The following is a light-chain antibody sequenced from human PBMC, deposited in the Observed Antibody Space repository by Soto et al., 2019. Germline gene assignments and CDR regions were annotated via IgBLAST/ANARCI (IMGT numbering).Light chain of an antibody. Sequence: DIQMTQSPSTLSASVGDRVTITCRASQSISSWVAWYQQKPGKAPNLLIYKASSLESGVPSRFSGSGSGTEFTLTISSLQPVDFATYYCQQYQSNSQFGQGTKVDIK. V-gene: IGKV1-5*03. CDR2: KAS. CDR1: QSISSW. CDR3: QQYQSNSQ. J-gene: IGKJ1*01.